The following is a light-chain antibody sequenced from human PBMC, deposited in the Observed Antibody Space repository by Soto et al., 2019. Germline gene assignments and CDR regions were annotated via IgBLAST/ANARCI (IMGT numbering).Light chain of an antibody. CDR2: GAS. V-gene: IGKV3-20*01. J-gene: IGKJ3*01. Sequence: EVVLTQSPDTLSLFPGERATLSCRASQRVSSTYFAWYRQKPGQTPSLLIYGASNRATGVPDRFSGSESGRDFNLAISRLEPEDFAVYCCQQYGSSHPGFTFGPGTTMELK. CDR3: QQYGSSHPGFT. CDR1: QRVSSTY.